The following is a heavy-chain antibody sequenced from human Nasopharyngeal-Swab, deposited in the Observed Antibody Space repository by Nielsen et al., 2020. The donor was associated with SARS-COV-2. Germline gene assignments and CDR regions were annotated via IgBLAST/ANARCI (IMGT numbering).Heavy chain of an antibody. V-gene: IGHV3-15*01. CDR3: TTDSYYRYYYYGMDV. CDR2: IKSKTDGGTT. Sequence: GESLKISCAASGFTFSNAWMSWVRQAPGKGLEWVGRIKSKTDGGTTDYAAPVKGRFTISRDDSKNTPYLQMNSLKTEDTAVYYCTTDSYYRYYYYGMDVWGQGTTVTVSS. CDR1: GFTFSNAW. J-gene: IGHJ6*02. D-gene: IGHD3-10*01.